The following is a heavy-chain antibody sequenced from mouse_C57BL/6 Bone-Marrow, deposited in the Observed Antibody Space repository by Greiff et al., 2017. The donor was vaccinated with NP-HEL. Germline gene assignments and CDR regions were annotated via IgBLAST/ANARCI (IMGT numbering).Heavy chain of an antibody. Sequence: VQLHQSGAELVRPGTSVKVSCKASGYAFTNYLIEWVKQRPGQGLEWIGVINPGSGGTYYTEKFKGKATLTADKSSSTAYMQLSSLTYEDSAVYFCARKGPYSNYAMDYWGQGTSVTVSS. D-gene: IGHD2-5*01. V-gene: IGHV1-54*01. J-gene: IGHJ4*01. CDR2: INPGSGGT. CDR1: GYAFTNYL. CDR3: ARKGPYSNYAMDY.